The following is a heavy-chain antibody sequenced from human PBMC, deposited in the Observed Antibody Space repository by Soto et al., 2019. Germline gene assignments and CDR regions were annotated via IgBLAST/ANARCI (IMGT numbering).Heavy chain of an antibody. V-gene: IGHV1-18*01. J-gene: IGHJ4*02. CDR1: GYTFTSYG. D-gene: IGHD6-19*01. CDR3: ARGPLGSSGWYLLNY. Sequence: ASVKVSCKASGYTFTSYGIGWVRQAPGQGLEWMGWISAYNGNTNYAQKLQGKVTMTTDTSTSTAYMELRSLRSDDTAVYYCARGPLGSSGWYLLNYWGQGTLVTVSS. CDR2: ISAYNGNT.